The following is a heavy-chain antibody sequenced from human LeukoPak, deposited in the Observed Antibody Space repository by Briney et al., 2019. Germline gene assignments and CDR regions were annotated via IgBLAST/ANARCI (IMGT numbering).Heavy chain of an antibody. CDR2: IGYDGSNK. Sequence: GGSLRLSCVASGFTFSSYVMHWVRQAPGKGLEWVAFIGYDGSNKYYADSMRGRFTISRDNSENTLYLQMNSLRGEDTAVYYCAKPLPAATPGYYHYIDVWGKGTTVTASS. CDR3: AKPLPAATPGYYHYIDV. V-gene: IGHV3-30*02. D-gene: IGHD2-2*01. CDR1: GFTFSSYV. J-gene: IGHJ6*03.